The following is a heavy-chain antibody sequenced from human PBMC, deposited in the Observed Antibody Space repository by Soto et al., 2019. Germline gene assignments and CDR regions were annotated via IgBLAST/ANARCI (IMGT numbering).Heavy chain of an antibody. CDR2: IYYSGST. CDR3: ARDVGGAFDI. CDR1: GGSISSRGYY. V-gene: IGHV4-31*03. D-gene: IGHD2-15*01. Sequence: QVQLQESGPGLVKPSQTLSLTCTVSGGSISSRGYYWSWIRQHPGKGLEWIGYIYYSGSTYYNPSLKSRVTISVDTSKNQCSLKLTSLTAADTAVYYCARDVGGAFDIWGQGTMVTVSS. J-gene: IGHJ3*02.